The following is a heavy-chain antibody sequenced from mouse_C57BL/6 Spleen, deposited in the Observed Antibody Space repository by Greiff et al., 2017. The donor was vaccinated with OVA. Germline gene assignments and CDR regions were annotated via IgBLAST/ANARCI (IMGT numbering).Heavy chain of an antibody. V-gene: IGHV1-64*01. Sequence: QVQLKQSGAELVKPGASVKLSCKASGYTFTSYWMHWVKQGPGQGLEWIGMIHPNSGSTNYNEKFKSKATLTVDKSSSTAYMQLSSLTSEDSAVYYCARDGYYCAMDYWGQGTSVTVSS. CDR3: ARDGYYCAMDY. CDR1: GYTFTSYW. J-gene: IGHJ4*01. CDR2: IHPNSGST. D-gene: IGHD2-3*01.